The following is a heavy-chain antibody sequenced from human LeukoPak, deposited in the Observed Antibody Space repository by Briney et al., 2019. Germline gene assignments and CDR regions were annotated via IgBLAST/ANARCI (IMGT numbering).Heavy chain of an antibody. Sequence: GESLQISCKGSGYRFTSYWIGWVRQLPGKGLEWMGIIYPGDSDTRYSPSFQGQVTISADKSINTAYLQWSSLKASDTAMYYCARTGIAARFGWFDPWGQGTLVTVSS. D-gene: IGHD6-6*01. CDR3: ARTGIAARFGWFDP. CDR1: GYRFTSYW. CDR2: IYPGDSDT. J-gene: IGHJ5*02. V-gene: IGHV5-51*01.